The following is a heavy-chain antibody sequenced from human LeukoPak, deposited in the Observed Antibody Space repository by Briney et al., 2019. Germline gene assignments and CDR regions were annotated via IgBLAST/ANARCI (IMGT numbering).Heavy chain of an antibody. CDR3: ARLSAYYYGSYFYYYMDV. J-gene: IGHJ6*03. D-gene: IGHD3-10*01. CDR1: GFTFRNYD. Sequence: GGSLRLSCTASGFTFRNYDMNWVRQAPGKGLDWVSYIGPSGSTKYYADSVKGRFTISRDNAKNSVYLHMNSLRAEDTALYYCARLSAYYYGSYFYYYMDVWGKGTTVTVSS. V-gene: IGHV3-48*03. CDR2: IGPSGSTK.